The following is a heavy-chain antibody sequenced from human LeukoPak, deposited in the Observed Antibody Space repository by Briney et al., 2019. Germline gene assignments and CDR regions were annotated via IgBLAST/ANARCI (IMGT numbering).Heavy chain of an antibody. Sequence: ASVKVSCKASGYTSTSYGIRWVRQAPGQGLEWMGWVSAYNGNTNYAQKLQDRVTMTTETSTSTAYMELRSLRSDDTAVYYCASNMRWLDAFDIWGQGTMVTVSS. D-gene: IGHD5-24*01. J-gene: IGHJ3*02. CDR1: GYTSTSYG. V-gene: IGHV1-18*01. CDR2: VSAYNGNT. CDR3: ASNMRWLDAFDI.